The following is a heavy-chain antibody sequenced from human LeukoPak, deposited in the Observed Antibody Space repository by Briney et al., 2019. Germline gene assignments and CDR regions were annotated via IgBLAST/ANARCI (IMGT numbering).Heavy chain of an antibody. Sequence: PGGSLRLSCAASGFTFADYAMHWVRQAPGKGLEWVSGISWNSGSIGYADSVKGRFTISRDNAKNSLYLQMNSLRAEDTALYYCAKVYYDSSGLDYWGQGTLVTVSS. CDR1: GFTFADYA. D-gene: IGHD3-22*01. V-gene: IGHV3-9*01. CDR2: ISWNSGSI. J-gene: IGHJ4*02. CDR3: AKVYYDSSGLDY.